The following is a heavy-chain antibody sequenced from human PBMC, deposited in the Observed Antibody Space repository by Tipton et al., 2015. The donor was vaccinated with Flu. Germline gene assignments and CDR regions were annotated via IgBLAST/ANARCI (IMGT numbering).Heavy chain of an antibody. CDR1: GFTFRNYG. Sequence: SLRLSCAVSGFTFRNYGMHWVRQAPGKGLEWVAGVSYDGSKKDYADAVKGRFTISRDNSKNTVDLQMNSLRAEDTAVYYCAKDAEVYRYYWNNFDCWGQGALVTVSS. V-gene: IGHV3-30*18. CDR2: VSYDGSKK. CDR3: AKDAEVYRYYWNNFDC. J-gene: IGHJ4*02. D-gene: IGHD1/OR15-1a*01.